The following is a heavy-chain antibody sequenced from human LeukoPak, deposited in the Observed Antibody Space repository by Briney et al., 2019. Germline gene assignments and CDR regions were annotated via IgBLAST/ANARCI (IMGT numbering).Heavy chain of an antibody. Sequence: GGSLRLSCAASGFSVITNDMTWVRQAPGKGLEWVSVLYSDGNTKYAESVQGRFTISRDNSKNTLYLEMNSLRPDDTAVYYCARGVEPLAANTLAYWGQGTLVTVSS. CDR2: LYSDGNT. D-gene: IGHD3-16*01. CDR1: GFSVITND. V-gene: IGHV3-53*01. J-gene: IGHJ4*02. CDR3: ARGVEPLAANTLAY.